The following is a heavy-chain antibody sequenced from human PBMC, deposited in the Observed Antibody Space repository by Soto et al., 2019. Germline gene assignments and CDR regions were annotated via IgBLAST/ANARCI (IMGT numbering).Heavy chain of an antibody. CDR3: ARVHVRLTARAFDI. J-gene: IGHJ3*02. D-gene: IGHD2-21*02. Sequence: SVKVSCKSSGGTFSSYAISWVRQAPGQGLEWMGGIIPIFGTANYAQKFQGRVTITADESTSTAYMELSSLRSEDTAVYYCARVHVRLTARAFDIWGQGTMVTVSS. V-gene: IGHV1-69*13. CDR2: IIPIFGTA. CDR1: GGTFSSYA.